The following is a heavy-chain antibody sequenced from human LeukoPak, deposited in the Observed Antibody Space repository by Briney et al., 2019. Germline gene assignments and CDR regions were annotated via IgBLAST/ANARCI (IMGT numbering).Heavy chain of an antibody. D-gene: IGHD6-6*01. J-gene: IGHJ4*02. V-gene: IGHV1-69*13. CDR1: GGTFSSYA. CDR3: VSSIAGEYFDY. Sequence: ASVKVSCKASGGTFSSYAISWVRQAPGQGLEWVGGIIPIFGTANYAQKFQGRVTITADESTSTAYMELSSLRSEDTAVYYCVSSIAGEYFDYWGQGTLVTVSS. CDR2: IIPIFGTA.